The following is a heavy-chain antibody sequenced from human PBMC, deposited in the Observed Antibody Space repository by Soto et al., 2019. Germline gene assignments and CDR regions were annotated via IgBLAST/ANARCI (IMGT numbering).Heavy chain of an antibody. CDR1: GGSISGNGYY. Sequence: QVQLQESGPGLVKPSQTLSLTCAVSGGSISGNGYYWNWIRQHPGKGLEWIGYISYSGRTFYSPSIKSRVTTSLDTSKNQFSLKLSSVTDADTAIYYCARGSIFGVVLNAFDIWGQGTMVAVSS. D-gene: IGHD3-3*01. V-gene: IGHV4-31*11. CDR2: ISYSGRT. CDR3: ARGSIFGVVLNAFDI. J-gene: IGHJ3*02.